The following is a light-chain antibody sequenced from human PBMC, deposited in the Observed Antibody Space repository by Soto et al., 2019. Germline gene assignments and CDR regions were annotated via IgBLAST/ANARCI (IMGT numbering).Light chain of an antibody. V-gene: IGKV3-11*01. J-gene: IGKJ5*01. CDR2: GAF. CDR1: PSVTNY. Sequence: SVLTHSRATLSFSTGERATLSSTSNPSVTNYLAWYQQKHGQAPRLLIYGAFNRATGIPARFSGSGSGTDFTITISSLEPADYAVYYCKQRNIWPPVTFGQGTRLEIK. CDR3: KQRNIWPPVT.